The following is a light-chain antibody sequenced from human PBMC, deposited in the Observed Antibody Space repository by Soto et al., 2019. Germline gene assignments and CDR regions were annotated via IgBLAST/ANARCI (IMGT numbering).Light chain of an antibody. CDR2: GAS. Sequence: EIVMTQSPATLSVSPGERATLSCRASQSISSDVAWYQQKPGQAPRLLIYGASTTATGIPARFSGSGSGTEFTLTISSLQSEDFAVYNCQQHNKWPRTFXQGTKVDIK. CDR1: QSISSD. J-gene: IGKJ2*01. CDR3: QQHNKWPRT. V-gene: IGKV3-15*01.